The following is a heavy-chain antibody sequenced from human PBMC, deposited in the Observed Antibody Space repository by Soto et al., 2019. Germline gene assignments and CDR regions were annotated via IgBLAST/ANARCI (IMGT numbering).Heavy chain of an antibody. V-gene: IGHV3-11*01. Sequence: GSLRLSCAASGFTFSDYYMSWIRQAPGKGLEWVSYISSSGSTIYYADSVKGRFTISRDNAKNSLYLQMNSLRAEDTDVYYCARDQRRFYGMDVWGQGTTVTVSS. J-gene: IGHJ6*02. CDR3: ARDQRRFYGMDV. CDR1: GFTFSDYY. CDR2: ISSSGSTI.